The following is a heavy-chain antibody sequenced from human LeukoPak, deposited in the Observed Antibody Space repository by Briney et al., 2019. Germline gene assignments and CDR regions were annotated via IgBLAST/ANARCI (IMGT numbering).Heavy chain of an antibody. V-gene: IGHV1-18*01. Sequence: ASVKVSCKASGYTFTSYGISWVRQAPGQGLEWMGWISAYNGNTNYAQKLQGRVTMTTDTCTSTAYMELRSLRSDDTAVYYCARSQQRSGYLYYYYYYMDVSGKGTTVTVSS. D-gene: IGHD3-3*01. CDR3: ARSQQRSGYLYYYYYYMDV. J-gene: IGHJ6*03. CDR1: GYTFTSYG. CDR2: ISAYNGNT.